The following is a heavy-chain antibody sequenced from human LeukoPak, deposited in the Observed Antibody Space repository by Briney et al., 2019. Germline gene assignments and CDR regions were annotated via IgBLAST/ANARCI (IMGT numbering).Heavy chain of an antibody. CDR3: ARVAITMVGGVSRGNWFDP. CDR1: GGSISSSSYC. V-gene: IGHV4-39*07. D-gene: IGHD3-10*01. Sequence: ASETLSLTCTVSGGSISSSSYCWGWIREPPGKGLEWIGSIYYSGSTYYNSSLKSRVPVSVDTSKKQFSLKLSSVTAADAAVYYCARVAITMVGGVSRGNWFDPWGQGTLVTVSS. CDR2: IYYSGST. J-gene: IGHJ5*02.